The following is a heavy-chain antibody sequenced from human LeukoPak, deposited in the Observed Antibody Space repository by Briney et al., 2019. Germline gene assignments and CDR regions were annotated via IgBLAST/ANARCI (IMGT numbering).Heavy chain of an antibody. D-gene: IGHD6-19*01. J-gene: IGHJ4*02. Sequence: SETLSLTCTVSGDSFSSYYWSWIRQPPGKGLEWIGYIYYSGSTNYNPSLQSRVTISVDTSKNQFSLKLNSVTAADTAVYYCAREGRSSGWYPTIDYWGQGTLVTVSS. CDR1: GDSFSSYY. CDR3: AREGRSSGWYPTIDY. V-gene: IGHV4-59*01. CDR2: IYYSGST.